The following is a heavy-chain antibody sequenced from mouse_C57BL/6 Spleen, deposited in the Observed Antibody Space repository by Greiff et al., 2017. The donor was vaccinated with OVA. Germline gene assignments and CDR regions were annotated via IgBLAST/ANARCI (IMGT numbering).Heavy chain of an antibody. D-gene: IGHD2-3*01. V-gene: IGHV5-17*01. J-gene: IGHJ4*01. CDR2: ISSGSSTI. Sequence: EVMLVESGGGLVKPGGSLKLSCAASGFTFSDYGMHWVRQAPEKGLEWVAYISSGSSTIYYADTVKGRFPISRDNAKNTLFLQMTSLRSEDTAMYYCARQGYFYAMDYWGQGTSVTVSS. CDR3: ARQGYFYAMDY. CDR1: GFTFSDYG.